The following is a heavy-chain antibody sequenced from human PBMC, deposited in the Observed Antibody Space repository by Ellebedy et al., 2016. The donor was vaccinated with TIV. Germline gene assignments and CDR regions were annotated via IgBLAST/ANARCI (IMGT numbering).Heavy chain of an antibody. CDR3: ANSEMATIPNYFDY. CDR1: GFTFTSSA. CDR2: IVVGSGNT. D-gene: IGHD5-24*01. Sequence: ASVKVSCKASGFTFTSSAMQWVRQARGQRLEWIGWIVVGSGNTNYAQKFQERVTITRDMSTSTAYMELSSLRSEDTAVYYCANSEMATIPNYFDYWGQGTLVTVSS. V-gene: IGHV1-58*02. J-gene: IGHJ4*02.